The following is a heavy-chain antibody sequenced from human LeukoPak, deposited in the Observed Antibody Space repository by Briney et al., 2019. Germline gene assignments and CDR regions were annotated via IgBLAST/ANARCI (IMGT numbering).Heavy chain of an antibody. CDR3: ARMPQHGDV. J-gene: IGHJ6*04. Sequence: SETLSLTCAAYGGSFSGYYWSWIRQPPGKGLEWIGEINHSGSTNYNPSLKSRVIISVDTSKNQFSLKLSSVTAADTAVYYCARMPQHGDVWGKGTTVTVSP. CDR1: GGSFSGYY. D-gene: IGHD1-1*01. V-gene: IGHV4-34*01. CDR2: INHSGST.